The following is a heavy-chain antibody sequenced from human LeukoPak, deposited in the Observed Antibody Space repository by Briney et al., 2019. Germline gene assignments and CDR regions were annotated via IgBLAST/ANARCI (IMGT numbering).Heavy chain of an antibody. Sequence: GESLKISCKGSGYSINNYWIGWVRQMPGKGLEWMGIIYRADSDIRYSPSSQGQVTISADKSISTAYLQWSSLKASDTAMYYCARQEYCSGGSCYTWFDPWGQGTLVTVSS. J-gene: IGHJ5*02. CDR3: ARQEYCSGGSCYTWFDP. CDR2: IYRADSDI. D-gene: IGHD2-15*01. CDR1: GYSINNYW. V-gene: IGHV5-51*01.